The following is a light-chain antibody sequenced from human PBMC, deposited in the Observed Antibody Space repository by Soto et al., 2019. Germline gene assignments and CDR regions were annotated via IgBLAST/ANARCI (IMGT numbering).Light chain of an antibody. CDR1: QGVSRK. V-gene: IGKV3-15*01. J-gene: IGKJ4*01. CDR2: GAS. Sequence: DIVMTQSPATLSVAPGERVTFSCRASQGVSRKLAWYQHKPGQAPRLLISGASTGATGIPARFGGSGSGTEFTLTISSLQSGDCAIYYCQQYHTWPITFGGGTKV. CDR3: QQYHTWPIT.